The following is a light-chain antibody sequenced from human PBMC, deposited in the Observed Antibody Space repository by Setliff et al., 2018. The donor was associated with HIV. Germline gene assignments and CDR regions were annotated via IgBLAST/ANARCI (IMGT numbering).Light chain of an antibody. J-gene: IGLJ1*01. CDR1: RSNIGAVYD. CDR2: DNS. Sequence: QSVLSQPPSVSGAPGQRVTLSCTGSRSNIGAVYDVHWYQQLPGTAPKLLIYDNSHRPSGVPDRFSGSKSGTSASLAISGLQADDEAVYYCQSYDRSLDTYVFGTGTKVTVL. CDR3: QSYDRSLDTYV. V-gene: IGLV1-40*01.